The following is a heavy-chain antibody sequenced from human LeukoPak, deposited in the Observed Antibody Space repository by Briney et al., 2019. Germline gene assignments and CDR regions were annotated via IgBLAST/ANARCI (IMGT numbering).Heavy chain of an antibody. Sequence: ASVKVSCKASGYTFTSYDINWVRQATGQGLEWMGWMNPNSGNTGYAQKFRGRVTMTRNTSISTAYMELSSLRSEDTAVYYCALTNYDFWSGPLYYFDYWGQGTLVTVSS. D-gene: IGHD3-3*01. CDR2: MNPNSGNT. CDR3: ALTNYDFWSGPLYYFDY. CDR1: GYTFTSYD. V-gene: IGHV1-8*01. J-gene: IGHJ4*02.